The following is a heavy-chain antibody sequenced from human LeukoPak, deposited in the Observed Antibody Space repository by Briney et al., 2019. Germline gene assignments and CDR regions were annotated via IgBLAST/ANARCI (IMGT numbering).Heavy chain of an antibody. J-gene: IGHJ4*02. CDR1: GFTFSSYG. CDR2: IRYDGSNK. V-gene: IGHV3-30*02. D-gene: IGHD3-22*01. CDR3: AKDTYYYDSSAYLGSDY. Sequence: PGGSLRLSCAASGFTFSSYGMHWVRQAPGKGLEWVAFIRYDGSNKYYADPVKGRFTISRDNSKNTLYLQMNSLRAEDTAVYYCAKDTYYYDSSAYLGSDYWGQGTLVTVSS.